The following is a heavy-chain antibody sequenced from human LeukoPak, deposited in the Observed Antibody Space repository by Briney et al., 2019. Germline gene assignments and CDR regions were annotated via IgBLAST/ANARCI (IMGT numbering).Heavy chain of an antibody. V-gene: IGHV4-4*02. CDR2: VHPDGRT. J-gene: IGHJ4*02. CDR1: GGSVTSTNW. Sequence: SETLSLTCAVSGGSVTSTNWWTWVRQPPGKGLEWIGEVHPDGRTNYNPSLTGRLTLSVDLYENHISLKLTSVTAADTAVYYCAREGGFYRPLDYLGQGTLVTVSS. CDR3: AREGGFYRPLDY. D-gene: IGHD3-3*01.